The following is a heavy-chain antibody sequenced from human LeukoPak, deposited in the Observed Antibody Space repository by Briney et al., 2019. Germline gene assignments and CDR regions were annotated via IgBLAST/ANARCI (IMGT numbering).Heavy chain of an antibody. V-gene: IGHV3-21*01. D-gene: IGHD4-17*01. CDR2: ISSSTSYI. CDR1: GFTFSSYS. Sequence: GGSLRLSCTASGFTFSSYSMNWIRQAPGKGLEWVSSISSSTSYIYYADSVKGRFTISKDNAKNSLYLQMNSLRAEDTAVYYCARAGGSTVSHSDYWGQGTLVTVSS. CDR3: ARAGGSTVSHSDY. J-gene: IGHJ4*02.